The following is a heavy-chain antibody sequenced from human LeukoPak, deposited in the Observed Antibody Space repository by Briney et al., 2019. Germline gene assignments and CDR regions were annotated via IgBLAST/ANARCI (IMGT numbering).Heavy chain of an antibody. CDR1: VFIFSSYG. Sequence: GRSPRLSCAASVFIFSSYGMQGARQAPGKGLEWVAVIWYDGSNKYYADSVKGRFTISRDNSKNTLYLQMNSLRAEDTAVYYCARDPGHSRGSCFDYWGQGTLVTVAS. D-gene: IGHD3-22*01. CDR2: IWYDGSNK. V-gene: IGHV3-33*01. J-gene: IGHJ4*02. CDR3: ARDPGHSRGSCFDY.